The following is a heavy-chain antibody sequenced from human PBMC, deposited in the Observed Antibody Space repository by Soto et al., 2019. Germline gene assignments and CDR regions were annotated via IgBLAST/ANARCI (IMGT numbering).Heavy chain of an antibody. J-gene: IGHJ5*02. CDR1: GYTFTGYY. CDR3: ARVKVVGGYCSGGSCSKGFDP. D-gene: IGHD2-15*01. CDR2: INPNSGGT. Sequence: ASVKVSCTASGYTFTGYYMHWVRQAPGQGLEWMGWINPNSGGTNYAQKLQGRVTMTTDTSTSTAYMELRSLRSDDTAVYYCARVKVVGGYCSGGSCSKGFDPWGQGTLVTVSS. V-gene: IGHV1-2*02.